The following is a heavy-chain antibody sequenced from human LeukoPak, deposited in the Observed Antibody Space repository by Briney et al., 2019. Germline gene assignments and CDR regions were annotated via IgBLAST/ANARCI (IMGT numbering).Heavy chain of an antibody. Sequence: ASVKVSCKTSGYTFTSYGISWVRQAPGQGLEWMGWISAYNGNTNYAQKLQGRVTMTTDTSTSTAYMELRSLRSDDTAVYYCCITGTSYNPIDYWGQGTLVTVSS. D-gene: IGHD1-7*01. V-gene: IGHV1-18*01. CDR2: ISAYNGNT. J-gene: IGHJ4*02. CDR1: GYTFTSYG. CDR3: CITGTSYNPIDY.